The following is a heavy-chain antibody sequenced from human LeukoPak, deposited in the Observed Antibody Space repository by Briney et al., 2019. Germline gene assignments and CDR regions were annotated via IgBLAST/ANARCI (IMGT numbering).Heavy chain of an antibody. CDR1: GGSISSYY. CDR2: IYYSGST. V-gene: IGHV4-59*01. J-gene: IGHJ3*02. CDR3: ARSKGATTGAFDI. Sequence: PSETLSLTCTVSGGSISSYYWSWIRQPPGKGLEWIGYIYYSGSTNYNPSLKSRVTISVDTSKNQFSLKLSSVTAADTAVYYCARSKGATTGAFDIWGQGTMVTVSS. D-gene: IGHD1-26*01.